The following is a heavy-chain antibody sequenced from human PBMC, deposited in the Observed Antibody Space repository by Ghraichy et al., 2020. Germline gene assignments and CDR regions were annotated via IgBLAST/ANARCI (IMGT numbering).Heavy chain of an antibody. Sequence: ASVKVSCKASGYTFTGYYMHWVRQAPGQGLEWMGWINPNSGGTNYAQKFQGWVTMTRDTSISTAYMELSRLRSDDTAVYYCARGSGSGYAPVTWFDPWGQGTLVTVSS. J-gene: IGHJ5*02. CDR2: INPNSGGT. CDR3: ARGSGSGYAPVTWFDP. CDR1: GYTFTGYY. V-gene: IGHV1-2*04. D-gene: IGHD5-12*01.